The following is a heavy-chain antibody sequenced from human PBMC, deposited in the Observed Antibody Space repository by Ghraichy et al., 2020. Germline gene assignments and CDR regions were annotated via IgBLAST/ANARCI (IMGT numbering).Heavy chain of an antibody. Sequence: SETLSLTCTVSGGSISSYYWSWIRQPPGKGLEWIGYIYYTGSTNYNPSLKSRVTISVDTSKDQFSLQLSSVTAADTALYYCGRLNLGGPGFASWGQGTPVTVSS. J-gene: IGHJ4*02. V-gene: IGHV4-59*08. CDR1: GGSISSYY. D-gene: IGHD3-10*01. CDR2: IYYTGST. CDR3: GRLNLGGPGFAS.